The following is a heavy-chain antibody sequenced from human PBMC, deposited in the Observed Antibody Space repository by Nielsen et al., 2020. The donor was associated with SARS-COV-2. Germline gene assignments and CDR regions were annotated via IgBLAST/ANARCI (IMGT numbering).Heavy chain of an antibody. CDR1: GFTFSSYG. CDR2: ISYDGSNK. CDR3: AKDMILRRWELPSN. D-gene: IGHD1-26*01. Sequence: GGSLRLSCAASGFTFSSYGMHWVRQAPGKGLEWVAVISYDGSNKYYADSVKGRFTISRDNAKNSLYLQMNSLRAEDTALYYCAKDMILRRWELPSNWGQGTLVTVSS. V-gene: IGHV3-30*18. J-gene: IGHJ4*02.